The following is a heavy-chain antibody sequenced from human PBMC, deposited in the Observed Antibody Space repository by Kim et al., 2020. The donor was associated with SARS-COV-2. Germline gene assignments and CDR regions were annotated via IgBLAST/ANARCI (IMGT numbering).Heavy chain of an antibody. CDR1: GYTFTGYY. D-gene: IGHD2-8*02. J-gene: IGHJ4*02. V-gene: IGHV1-2*06. CDR2: INPNSGGT. CDR3: ARTIVLVVYASPLGY. Sequence: ASVKVSCKASGYTFTGYYMHWVRQAPGQGLEWMGRINPNSGGTNYAQKFQGRVTMTRDTSISTAYMELSRLRSDDTAVYYCARTIVLVVYASPLGYWGQGTLVTVSS.